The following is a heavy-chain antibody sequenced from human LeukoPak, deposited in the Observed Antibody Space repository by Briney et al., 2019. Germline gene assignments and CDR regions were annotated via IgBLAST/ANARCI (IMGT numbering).Heavy chain of an antibody. CDR3: ARGDDFRPDY. CDR1: GGSFSGYY. D-gene: IGHD3-3*01. V-gene: IGHV4-34*01. CDR2: INHSGST. J-gene: IGHJ4*02. Sequence: SETLSLTCAVYGGSFSGYYWSWIRQPPGKGLEWIGEINHSGSTNYNPSLKSRVTISVDTSKNQFSLELSSVTAADTAVYYCARGDDFRPDYWGQGTLVTVSS.